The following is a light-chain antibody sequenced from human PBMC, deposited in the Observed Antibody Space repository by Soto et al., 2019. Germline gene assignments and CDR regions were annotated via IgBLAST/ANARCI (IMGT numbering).Light chain of an antibody. CDR2: DNN. Sequence: QSVLTQPPSVSAAPGQKVTIPCSGGSSNIGSNDVCWYQQVPGTAPKVLIYDNNKRPSGIPDRFSGPKSGTSATLGISGLQTGDEADYYCGTWHSDSYVFGSGTKVTVL. J-gene: IGLJ1*01. CDR3: GTWHSDSYV. V-gene: IGLV1-51*01. CDR1: SSNIGSND.